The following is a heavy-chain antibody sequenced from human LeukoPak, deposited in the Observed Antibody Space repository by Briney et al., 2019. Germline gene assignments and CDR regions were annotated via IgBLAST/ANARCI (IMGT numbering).Heavy chain of an antibody. D-gene: IGHD2-2*02. V-gene: IGHV1-69*13. CDR2: IIPIFGTA. Sequence: VASVRVSCKASGGTFSSYAISWVRQAPGQGLERMGGIIPIFGTANYAQKFQGRVTITADEPTSTAYMELSSLRSEDTAVYYCARVQYQLLYSGWFDPWGQGTLVTVSS. CDR1: GGTFSSYA. J-gene: IGHJ5*02. CDR3: ARVQYQLLYSGWFDP.